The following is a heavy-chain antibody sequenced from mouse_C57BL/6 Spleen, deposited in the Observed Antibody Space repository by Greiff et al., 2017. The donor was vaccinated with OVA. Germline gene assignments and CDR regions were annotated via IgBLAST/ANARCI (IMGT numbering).Heavy chain of an antibody. CDR3: ARGVPRYCEG. V-gene: IGHV1-59*01. Sequence: QVQLQQPGAELVRPGTSVKLSCKASGYTFTSYWMHWVKQRPGQGLEWIGVIDPSDSYTNYNQKFKGKATLTVDTSSSTAYMQLSSLPSEDSAVYDGARGVPRYCEGWGTGTTVTVSS. J-gene: IGHJ1*03. CDR2: IDPSDSYT. D-gene: IGHD2-14*01. CDR1: GYTFTSYW.